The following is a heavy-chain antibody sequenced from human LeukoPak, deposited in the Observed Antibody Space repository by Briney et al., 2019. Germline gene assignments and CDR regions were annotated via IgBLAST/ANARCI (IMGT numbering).Heavy chain of an antibody. D-gene: IGHD3-10*01. V-gene: IGHV3-23*01. CDR2: ISGSGGST. Sequence: PGRSLRLSCAASGFTFSSYAMSWVRQAPGKGLEWVSAISGSGGSTYYADSVKGRFTISRDNSKNTLYLQMNSLRAEDTAVYYCAKYLLGELLYGEYYYYGMDVWGKGTAVTVSS. J-gene: IGHJ6*04. CDR1: GFTFSSYA. CDR3: AKYLLGELLYGEYYYYGMDV.